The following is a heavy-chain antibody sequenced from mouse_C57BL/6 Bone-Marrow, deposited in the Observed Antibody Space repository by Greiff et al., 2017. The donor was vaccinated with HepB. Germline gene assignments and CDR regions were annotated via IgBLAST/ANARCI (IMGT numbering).Heavy chain of an antibody. D-gene: IGHD3-2*02. J-gene: IGHJ4*01. V-gene: IGHV1-61*01. Sequence: QVQLQQPGAELVRPGSSVKLSCKASGYTFTSYWMDWVKQRPGQGLEWIGNIYPSDSETHYNQKFKDKATLTVDKSSSTAYMQLSSLTSEDSAVYFCARDGSGRYYAMDYWGQGTSVTVSS. CDR3: ARDGSGRYYAMDY. CDR1: GYTFTSYW. CDR2: IYPSDSET.